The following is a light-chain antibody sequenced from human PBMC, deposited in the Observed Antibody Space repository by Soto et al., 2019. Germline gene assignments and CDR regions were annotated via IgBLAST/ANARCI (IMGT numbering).Light chain of an antibody. CDR2: GTY. J-gene: IGKJ2*01. CDR3: QQYGSSPMDT. Sequence: EIVLTQSPGTLSLSPGERAILSCRASQSVSSRYLAWYQRKPGQAPRLLIYGTYSRATGFPGRFSGSGSGTDFTLTLSRLEPEDFAVYSCQQYGSSPMDTFGQGTKLEIK. V-gene: IGKV3-20*01. CDR1: QSVSSRY.